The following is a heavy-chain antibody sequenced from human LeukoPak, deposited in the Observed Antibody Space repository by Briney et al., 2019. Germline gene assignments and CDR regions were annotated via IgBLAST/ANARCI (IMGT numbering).Heavy chain of an antibody. J-gene: IGHJ6*02. V-gene: IGHV3-33*01. CDR2: IWYDGSNK. CDR3: ARARFPTVSYYYYGMDV. CDR1: GFTFSSYG. Sequence: GGSLRLSCAASGFTFSSYGMHWVRQAPGKGLEWVAVIWYDGSNKYYADSVKGRFTISRDNSKNTLYLQMSSLRAEDTAVYYCARARFPTVSYYYYGMDVWGQGTTVTVSS. D-gene: IGHD4-17*01.